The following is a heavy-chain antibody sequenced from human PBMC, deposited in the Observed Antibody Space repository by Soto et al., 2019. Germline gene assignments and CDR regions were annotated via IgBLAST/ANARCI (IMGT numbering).Heavy chain of an antibody. CDR3: AIAARPRVEGGVYYYYGMDV. J-gene: IGHJ6*02. D-gene: IGHD6-6*01. CDR2: IIPIFGTA. CDR1: GGTFSSYA. Sequence: SLKVSCKASGGTFSSYAINWVRQAPGQGLEWMGGIIPIFGTANYAQKFQGRVTITADESTSTAYMELSSLRSEDTAVYYCAIAARPRVEGGVYYYYGMDVWGQGTTVTVSS. V-gene: IGHV1-69*13.